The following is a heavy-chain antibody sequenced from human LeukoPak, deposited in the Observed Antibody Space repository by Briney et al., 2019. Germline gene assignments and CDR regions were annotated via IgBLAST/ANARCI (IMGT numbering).Heavy chain of an antibody. CDR3: PYTAMLEWLFRFDY. CDR2: ISGSGGST. CDR1: RFTFSSYA. J-gene: IGHJ4*01. V-gene: IGHV3-23*01. D-gene: IGHD3-3*01. Sequence: HTGGSLRLSCAASRFTFSSYAVNWVRQAAGKGLEWVSAISGSGGSTYYADSVKGRFTISRDNSKNTLYLQMNSLRRYARGLYIWPYTAMLEWLFRFDYRGDRTPVTVSP.